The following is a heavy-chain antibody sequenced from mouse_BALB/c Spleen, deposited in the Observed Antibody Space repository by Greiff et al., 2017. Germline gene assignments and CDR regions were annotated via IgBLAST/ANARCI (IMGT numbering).Heavy chain of an antibody. J-gene: IGHJ4*01. V-gene: IGHV1-5*01. CDR3: TRWGGKKPYYAMDY. CDR2: IYPGNSDT. CDR1: GYSFTSYW. D-gene: IGHD1-1*02. Sequence: EVQLQESGTVLARPGASVKMSCKASGYSFTSYWMHWVKQRPGQGLEWIGAIYPGNSDTSYNQKFKGKAKLTAVTSASTAYMELSSLTNEDSAVYYCTRWGGKKPYYAMDYWGQGTSVTVSS.